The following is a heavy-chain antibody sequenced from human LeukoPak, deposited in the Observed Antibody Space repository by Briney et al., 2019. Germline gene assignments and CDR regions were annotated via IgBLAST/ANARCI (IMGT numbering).Heavy chain of an antibody. V-gene: IGHV3-30*02. D-gene: IGHD3-10*01. J-gene: IGHJ5*02. Sequence: GGSLRLSCAASGFTFSSYGMHRVRQAPGKGLEGVAFIRYDGSNKYYADSVKGRFTISRDNSKNTLYLQMNSLRAEDTAVYYCAKDATITMVRGVINWFDPWGQGTLVTVSS. CDR2: IRYDGSNK. CDR3: AKDATITMVRGVINWFDP. CDR1: GFTFSSYG.